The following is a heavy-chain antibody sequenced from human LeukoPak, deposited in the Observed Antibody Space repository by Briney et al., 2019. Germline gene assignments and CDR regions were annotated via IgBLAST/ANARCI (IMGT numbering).Heavy chain of an antibody. V-gene: IGHV4-4*07. Sequence: PWETLSLTCSVSGVSISSYYWSWIRQPAGKGLEWIGRIYTSGSTNYNPSLKSRVTMSVDTSKNQFSLKLSSVTAADTAVYYCASGLVTIFCVVTLGYDYWGQGTMVTVSS. CDR3: ASGLVTIFCVVTLGYDY. CDR2: IYTSGST. D-gene: IGHD3-3*01. J-gene: IGHJ4*02. CDR1: GVSISSYY.